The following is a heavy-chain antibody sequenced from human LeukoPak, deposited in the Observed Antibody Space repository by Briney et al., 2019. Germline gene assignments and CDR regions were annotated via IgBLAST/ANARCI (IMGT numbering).Heavy chain of an antibody. V-gene: IGHV4-61*02. D-gene: IGHD6-19*01. Sequence: PSETLSLTCTVSGGSISSCSYYWSWIRQPAGRGLEWIGRIYTSGSTNYNPSLKSRVTISVDTSKNQFSLKLSSVTAADTAVYYCARGRYSSGWYGAFDIWGQGTMVTVSS. CDR2: IYTSGST. CDR3: ARGRYSSGWYGAFDI. J-gene: IGHJ3*02. CDR1: GGSISSCSYY.